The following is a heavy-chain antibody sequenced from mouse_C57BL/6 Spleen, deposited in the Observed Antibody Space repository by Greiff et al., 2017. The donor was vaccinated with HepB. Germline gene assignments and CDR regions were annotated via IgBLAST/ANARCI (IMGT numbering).Heavy chain of an antibody. D-gene: IGHD2-2*01. V-gene: IGHV1-59*01. Sequence: QVQLKQPGAELVRPGTSVKLSCKASGYTFTSYWMHWVKQRPGQGLEWIGVIDPSDSYTNYNQKFKGKATLTVDTSSSTAYMQLSSLTSEDSAVYYCARSGGYGYAWFAYWGQGTLVTVSA. CDR2: IDPSDSYT. CDR3: ARSGGYGYAWFAY. CDR1: GYTFTSYW. J-gene: IGHJ3*01.